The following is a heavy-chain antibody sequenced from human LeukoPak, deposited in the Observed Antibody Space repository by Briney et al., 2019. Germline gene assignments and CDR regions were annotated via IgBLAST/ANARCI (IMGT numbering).Heavy chain of an antibody. CDR3: ARDPGSGYEEHFDY. V-gene: IGHV3-48*01. CDR1: GFTFSSYS. J-gene: IGHJ4*02. Sequence: PGGSLRLSCAASGFTFSSYSMNWVRQAPGKGLEWVSYISSSSSTIYYADSVKGRFTISRDNAKNSLYLQMNSLRAEDTAVYYCARDPGSGYEEHFDYWGQGTLVTVSS. CDR2: ISSSSSTI. D-gene: IGHD5-12*01.